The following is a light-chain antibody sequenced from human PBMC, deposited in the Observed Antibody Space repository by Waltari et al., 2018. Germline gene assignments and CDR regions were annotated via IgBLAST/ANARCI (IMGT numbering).Light chain of an antibody. Sequence: EIVLTQFPGTLSLSPGERATLSCRASQSVSSGWLAWFQQKPCQAPRLLIYGASRRARGIPDRFRGSGCVTDFTLTISRVDPEDFALYFCQQYGSSPRTFGQGTKVEI. V-gene: IGKV3-20*01. CDR2: GAS. J-gene: IGKJ1*01. CDR1: QSVSSGW. CDR3: QQYGSSPRT.